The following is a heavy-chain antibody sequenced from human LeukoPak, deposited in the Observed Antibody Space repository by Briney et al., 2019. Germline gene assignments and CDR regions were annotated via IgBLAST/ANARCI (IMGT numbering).Heavy chain of an antibody. Sequence: GGSLRLSCAASGFTFDDYAMHWVRQAPGKGLDWVSGISWNSGKIGYADSVKGRFTISRDNAKNSLYLQMNSLRAEDTALYYCAKGGIHRGYYYYYMDVWGKGTTVTISS. V-gene: IGHV3-9*01. J-gene: IGHJ6*03. D-gene: IGHD6-13*01. CDR2: ISWNSGKI. CDR3: AKGGIHRGYYYYYMDV. CDR1: GFTFDDYA.